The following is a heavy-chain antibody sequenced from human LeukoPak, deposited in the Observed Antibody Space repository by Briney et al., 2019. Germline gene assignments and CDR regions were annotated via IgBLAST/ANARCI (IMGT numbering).Heavy chain of an antibody. Sequence: PSETLSLTCTVPGGSISSYYWSWIRQPPGKGLEWIGYIYCSGSTNYNPSLKSRVTISVDTSKNQFSLKLSSVTAADTAVYYCARDINSGWFDPWGQGTLVTVSS. V-gene: IGHV4-59*01. CDR2: IYCSGST. CDR1: GGSISSYY. CDR3: ARDINSGWFDP. D-gene: IGHD3-10*01. J-gene: IGHJ5*02.